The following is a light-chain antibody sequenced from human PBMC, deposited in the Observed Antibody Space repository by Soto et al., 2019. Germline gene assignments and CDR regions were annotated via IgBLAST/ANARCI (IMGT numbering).Light chain of an antibody. CDR1: QSISNW. Sequence: DIQMTQSPPTLSASVGDRVTITCRASQSISNWLAWYQQKPGKAPKVLIYDASSLESGVPSRFSGSGSGTQFTLTIISLQPDDFATYYCQQYDSCSVTFGQGTKVDIK. V-gene: IGKV1-5*01. CDR3: QQYDSCSVT. J-gene: IGKJ1*01. CDR2: DAS.